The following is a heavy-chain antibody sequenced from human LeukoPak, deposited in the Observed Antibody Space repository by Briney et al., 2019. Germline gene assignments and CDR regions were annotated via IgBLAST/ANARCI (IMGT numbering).Heavy chain of an antibody. J-gene: IGHJ3*02. Sequence: PSETLSLTCTVSGGSISSYYWSWIRQPPGKGLEWIGYIYYSGSTNYNPSLKSRVTISVDTSKNQFSLKLSSVTAADTAVYYCARDALLGLNAFDIWGQGTMVTVSS. D-gene: IGHD2-15*01. CDR2: IYYSGST. CDR1: GGSISSYY. CDR3: ARDALLGLNAFDI. V-gene: IGHV4-59*01.